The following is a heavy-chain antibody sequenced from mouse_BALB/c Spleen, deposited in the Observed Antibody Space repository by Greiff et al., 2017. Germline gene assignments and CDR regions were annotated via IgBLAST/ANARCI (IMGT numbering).Heavy chain of an antibody. J-gene: IGHJ3*01. CDR3: ARGEDLGYGLAWFAY. Sequence: VQLQESGPGLVKPSQSLSLTCTVTGYSITSDYAWHWIRQFPGNKLEWMGYISYSGSTSYNPSLKSRISITRDTSKNQFFLQLNSVTTEDTATYYCARGEDLGYGLAWFAYWGQGTLVTVSA. CDR2: ISYSGST. D-gene: IGHD1-2*01. CDR1: GYSITSDYA. V-gene: IGHV3-2*02.